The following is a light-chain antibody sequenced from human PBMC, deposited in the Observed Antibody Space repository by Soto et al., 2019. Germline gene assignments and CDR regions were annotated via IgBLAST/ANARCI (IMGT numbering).Light chain of an antibody. V-gene: IGKV1-9*01. CDR1: QGISSY. CDR2: AAS. CDR3: QQLNSYPFLT. J-gene: IGKJ4*01. Sequence: DIQLTQSPSFLSASVGDRVTITCRASQGISSYLAWYQQKPGKAPKLLIYAASTLQSGVLSRFSGSGSGTEFALTISSLQPEDFATYYSQQLNSYPFLTFGGGTKVEIK.